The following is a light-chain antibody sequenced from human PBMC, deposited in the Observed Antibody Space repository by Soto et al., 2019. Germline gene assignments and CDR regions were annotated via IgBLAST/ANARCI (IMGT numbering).Light chain of an antibody. CDR2: NGS. CDR1: QTVRTN. CDR3: QQYNNWPPWT. V-gene: IGKV3-15*01. J-gene: IGKJ1*01. Sequence: EIVMTQSPAALSVSPGETATLSCKASQTVRTNLAWYQQKPGQAPRLLTYNGSTRATAIPARFSGSGSGTDFTLAISSLQSKDFAIYYCQQYNNWPPWTFGQGTKVESK.